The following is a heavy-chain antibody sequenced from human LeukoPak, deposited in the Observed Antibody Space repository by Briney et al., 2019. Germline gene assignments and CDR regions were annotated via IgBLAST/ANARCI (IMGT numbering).Heavy chain of an antibody. J-gene: IGHJ3*02. Sequence: SETLSLTCTVSGGSISSYYWSWIRQPPGKGLEWIGYIYYSGSTNYNPSLKSRVTISADTSKNQFSLNLSSVTAADTAVYYCASGVVGVTRAFDIWGQGTMVTVSS. CDR1: GGSISSYY. CDR2: IYYSGST. V-gene: IGHV4-59*01. D-gene: IGHD1-26*01. CDR3: ASGVVGVTRAFDI.